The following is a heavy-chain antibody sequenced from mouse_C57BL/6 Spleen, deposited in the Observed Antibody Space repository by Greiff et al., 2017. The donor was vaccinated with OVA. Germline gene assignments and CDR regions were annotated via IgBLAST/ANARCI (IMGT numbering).Heavy chain of an antibody. CDR3: AIGNVRYWYFDV. V-gene: IGHV1-74*01. CDR2: IHPSDSDT. D-gene: IGHD1-1*01. J-gene: IGHJ1*03. Sequence: QVQLKQPGAELVKPGASVKVSCKASGYTFTSYWMHWVKQRPGQGLEWIGRIHPSDSDTNYNQTFKGKATLTVDKSSSTAYMPLSSLTSEDSAVYYGAIGNVRYWYFDVWGTGTTVTVSS. CDR1: GYTFTSYW.